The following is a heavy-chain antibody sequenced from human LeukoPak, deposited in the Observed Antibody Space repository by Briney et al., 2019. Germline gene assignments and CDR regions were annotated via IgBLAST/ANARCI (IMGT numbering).Heavy chain of an antibody. Sequence: ASVKVSCKASGYSFTGYYMHWVRQAPGQGLEWMGRINPKRGGTNYAQKFQGRVTLTRDTSISTAHMELSSLRSEDTAVYYCARVGRWYSSSSGPYYFDYWGQGTLVTVSS. CDR3: ARVGRWYSSSSGPYYFDY. D-gene: IGHD6-6*01. CDR1: GYSFTGYY. V-gene: IGHV1-2*06. J-gene: IGHJ4*02. CDR2: INPKRGGT.